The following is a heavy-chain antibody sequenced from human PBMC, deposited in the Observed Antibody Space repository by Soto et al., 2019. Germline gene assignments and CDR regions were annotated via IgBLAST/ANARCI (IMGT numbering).Heavy chain of an antibody. D-gene: IGHD3-10*01. CDR2: ISGSGGST. CDR3: AKAQYYGSGSEDV. Sequence: EVQLLESGGGLVQPGGSLRLSCAASGFTFSSYAMSWVRQAPGKGLEWVSAISGSGGSTYYADSVKGRFTISRDNSKNTLYLQMNSLRAEYTAVYYCAKAQYYGSGSEDVWGQGTTVTVSS. CDR1: GFTFSSYA. J-gene: IGHJ6*02. V-gene: IGHV3-23*01.